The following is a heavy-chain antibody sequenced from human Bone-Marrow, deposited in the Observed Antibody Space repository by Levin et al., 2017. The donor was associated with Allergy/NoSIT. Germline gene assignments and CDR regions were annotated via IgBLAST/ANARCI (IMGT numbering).Heavy chain of an antibody. V-gene: IGHV4-59*08. CDR1: GDSMTTTY. J-gene: IGHJ2*01. Sequence: GSLRLSCSVSGDSMTTTYWSWIRQPPGKELEWIGYVYYDGSTKYNPSLKSRVTMSVDTSKKHFSLRLDSVTAADPAVYYCARPPNYGDYRNWYFHLWGRGTLVTVSS. CDR3: ARPPNYGDYRNWYFHL. D-gene: IGHD4-17*01. CDR2: VYYDGST.